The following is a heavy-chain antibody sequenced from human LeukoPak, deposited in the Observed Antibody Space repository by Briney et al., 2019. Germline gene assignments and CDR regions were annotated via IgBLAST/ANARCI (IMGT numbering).Heavy chain of an antibody. D-gene: IGHD2-2*02. V-gene: IGHV4-4*09. CDR1: GGSISSYY. CDR2: IYTSGST. Sequence: SETLSLTCTVSGGSISSYYWSWIRQPPGKGLEWIGYIYTSGSTNYNPSLKSRVTISVDTSKNQFSLKLSSVTAADTAVYYCARVLGYCSSTSCYTFDYWGQGTLVTVSS. CDR3: ARVLGYCSSTSCYTFDY. J-gene: IGHJ4*02.